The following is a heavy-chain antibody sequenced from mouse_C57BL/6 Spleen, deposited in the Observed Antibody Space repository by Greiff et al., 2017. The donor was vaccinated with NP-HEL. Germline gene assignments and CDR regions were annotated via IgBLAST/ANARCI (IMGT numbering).Heavy chain of an antibody. D-gene: IGHD3-2*02. J-gene: IGHJ2*01. CDR3: ARHGAAQAPFDY. CDR2: ISSGGSYT. CDR1: GFTFSSYG. V-gene: IGHV5-6*01. Sequence: EVQRVESGGDLVKPGGSLKLSCAASGFTFSSYGMSWVRQTPDKRLEWVATISSGGSYTYYPDSVKGRFTISRDNAKNTLYLQMSSLKSEDTAMYYCARHGAAQAPFDYWGQGTTLTVSS.